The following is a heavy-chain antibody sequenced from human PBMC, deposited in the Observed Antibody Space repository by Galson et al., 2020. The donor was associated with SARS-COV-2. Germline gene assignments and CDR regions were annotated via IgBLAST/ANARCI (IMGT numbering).Heavy chain of an antibody. Sequence: QWVRQARGQRLEWIGWIVVGSGKTNYAQKFQERVTITRDMSTTTAYMELSSLRSEDTAVYYCAAFVGNNPAYWGQGTLVSVSS. CDR2: IVVGSGKT. J-gene: IGHJ4*02. D-gene: IGHD1-26*01. V-gene: IGHV1-58*01. CDR3: AAFVGNNPAY.